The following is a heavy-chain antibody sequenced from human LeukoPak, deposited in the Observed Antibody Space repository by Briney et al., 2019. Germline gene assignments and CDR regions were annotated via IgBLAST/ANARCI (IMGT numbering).Heavy chain of an antibody. J-gene: IGHJ4*02. D-gene: IGHD5-12*01. CDR2: IWYDGSQR. Sequence: GGSLRLSCAASGFTFRSFGMHWVRQAPGKGLEWVAVIWYDGSQRYYADSVTGRFTISRDNSRNTLYLQMNSLRAEDTAVYYCTNIGYSGYDWDYWGQGTLVTVSS. CDR1: GFTFRSFG. V-gene: IGHV3-33*06. CDR3: TNIGYSGYDWDY.